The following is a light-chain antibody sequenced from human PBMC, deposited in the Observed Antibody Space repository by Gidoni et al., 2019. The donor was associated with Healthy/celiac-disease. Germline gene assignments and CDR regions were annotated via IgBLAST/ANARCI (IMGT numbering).Light chain of an antibody. J-gene: IGLJ2*01. CDR2: SNH. CDR1: SSNIGSNT. Sequence: QSVLTQPPSASGTPGQRVTISCSGSSSNIGSNTVHWYQQLPGPSPKLLIYSNHQRPSGVPDRFSGSKSGTSASLAISVLQSEDEADYYCAAWDDSLNGPVFGGGTKLTVL. CDR3: AAWDDSLNGPV. V-gene: IGLV1-44*01.